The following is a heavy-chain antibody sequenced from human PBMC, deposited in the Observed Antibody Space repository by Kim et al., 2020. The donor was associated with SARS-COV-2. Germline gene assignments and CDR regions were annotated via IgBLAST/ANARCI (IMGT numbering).Heavy chain of an antibody. V-gene: IGHV4-4*09. CDR3: ARSTLLWFGEFDGMDV. D-gene: IGHD3-10*01. Sequence: SLKSRVTISVDTAKNQFSLKLSSVTAADTAVYYCARSTLLWFGEFDGMDVWGQGTTVTVSS. J-gene: IGHJ6*02.